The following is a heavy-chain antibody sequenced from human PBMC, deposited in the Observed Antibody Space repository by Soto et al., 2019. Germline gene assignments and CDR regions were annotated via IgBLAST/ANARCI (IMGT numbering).Heavy chain of an antibody. CDR3: AREVDSDKRNDGLMEV. J-gene: IGHJ6*01. D-gene: IGHD1-1*01. Sequence: EVQLVESGGGLVKPGGSLRLSCAASGFTFSAYTMNWVRQAPGKGLEWISSIDIGSKFMFYADSVTGRFTISRDNAKNSLSLQIDSLRAEDTALYYCAREVDSDKRNDGLMEVWGQGNTVVVSP. CDR2: IDIGSKFM. V-gene: IGHV3-21*01. CDR1: GFTFSAYT.